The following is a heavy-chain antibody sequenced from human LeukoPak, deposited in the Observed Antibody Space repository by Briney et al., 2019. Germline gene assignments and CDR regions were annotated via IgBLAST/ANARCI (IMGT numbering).Heavy chain of an antibody. D-gene: IGHD3-22*01. CDR3: ARDRRGNYYDSSGYYCDY. J-gene: IGHJ4*02. Sequence: GGSLRLSCAASGFTFSSYSMNWVRQAPGKGREWVSSISISNSYIYYADSVKGRFTISRDNAKNSLYLQMNSLRVEDTAVYYCARDRRGNYYDSSGYYCDYWGQGTLVTVSS. CDR2: ISISNSYI. CDR1: GFTFSSYS. V-gene: IGHV3-21*01.